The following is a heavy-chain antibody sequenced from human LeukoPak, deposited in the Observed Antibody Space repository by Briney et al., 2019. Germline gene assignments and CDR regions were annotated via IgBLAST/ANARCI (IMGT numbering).Heavy chain of an antibody. CDR3: LSGDDFDY. CDR2: INHSGST. V-gene: IGHV4-34*01. J-gene: IGHJ4*02. Sequence: SETLSLTCAVYGGSFSGYYWSWIRQPPGKGLEWIGEINHSGSTNYNPSLKSRVTISVDTSKNQFSLKLSSVTAADTAVYYCLSGDDFDYWGQGTLVTVSS. CDR1: GGSFSGYY. D-gene: IGHD2-15*01.